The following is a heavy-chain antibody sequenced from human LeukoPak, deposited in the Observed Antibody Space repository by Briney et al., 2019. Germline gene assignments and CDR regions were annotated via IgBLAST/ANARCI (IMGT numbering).Heavy chain of an antibody. CDR2: IYYSGST. Sequence: PSQTLSLTCTVSGGSISSGGYSWSWIRQHPGKGLEWIGYIYYSGSTYYNPSLKSRVTISVDTSKNQFSLKLSSVTAADTAVYYCVQLVRGAWFDPWGQGTLVTVSS. D-gene: IGHD6-13*01. CDR3: VQLVRGAWFDP. CDR1: GGSISSGGYS. J-gene: IGHJ5*02. V-gene: IGHV4-31*03.